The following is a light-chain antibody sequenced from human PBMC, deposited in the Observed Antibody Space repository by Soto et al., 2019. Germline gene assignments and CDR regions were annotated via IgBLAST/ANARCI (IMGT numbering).Light chain of an antibody. CDR1: SSDVGGYNY. CDR2: DVS. V-gene: IGLV2-11*01. Sequence: QSALTQPRSVSGSPGQSVTISCTGTSSDVGGYNYVSWYLQHPGKAPKVMIYDVSKRPSGVPDRFSGSKSGNTASLTISGLQSEDEADYYCCSYTTSNTLVFGGGTKLTVL. J-gene: IGLJ2*01. CDR3: CSYTTSNTLV.